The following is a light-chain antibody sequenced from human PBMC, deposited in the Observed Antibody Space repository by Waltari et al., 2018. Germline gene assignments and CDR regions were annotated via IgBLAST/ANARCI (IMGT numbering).Light chain of an antibody. J-gene: IGKJ1*01. CDR3: QQYYSTPWT. CDR1: QSVLYSSNNKNY. CDR2: WAS. V-gene: IGKV4-1*01. Sequence: DIVMTQSPDSLAVSLGERATHNCQSRQSVLYSSNNKNYLALYQQKPGQPPKLLIYWASTRESGVPDRFSGSGSGTEFTLTIASLQAEDVAVYYCQQYYSTPWTFGQGTKVEIK.